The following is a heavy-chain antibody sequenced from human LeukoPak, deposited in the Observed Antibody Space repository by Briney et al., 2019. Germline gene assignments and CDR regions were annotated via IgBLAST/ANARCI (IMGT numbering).Heavy chain of an antibody. Sequence: SETLSLTCTVSGGSISSYYWSWLRQPPGKGLECIGYIYYSASTYYNPSLKSRVTISVDTSKNQFSLKLSSVTAADTAVYYCAREVTGLAAAGGDAFDIWGQGTMVTVSS. D-gene: IGHD6-13*01. J-gene: IGHJ3*02. CDR1: GGSISSYY. V-gene: IGHV4-59*01. CDR2: IYYSAST. CDR3: AREVTGLAAAGGDAFDI.